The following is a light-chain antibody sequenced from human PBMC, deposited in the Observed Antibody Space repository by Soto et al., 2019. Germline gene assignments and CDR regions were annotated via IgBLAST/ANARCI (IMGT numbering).Light chain of an antibody. CDR2: KAS. V-gene: IGKV1-5*03. Sequence: DIQMAQSPSTLSASVGDTVTIPFRASQTIDSWLAWYQQRPGKPPNLLIYKASTLASGVPSRFSGSGSGTEFTLTINSLQPDDVATYYCQQYHIYSGTFGQGTKVDIK. CDR3: QQYHIYSGT. CDR1: QTIDSW. J-gene: IGKJ1*01.